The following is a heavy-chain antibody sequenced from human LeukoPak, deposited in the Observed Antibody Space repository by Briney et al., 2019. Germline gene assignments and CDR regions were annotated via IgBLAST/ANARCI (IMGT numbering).Heavy chain of an antibody. Sequence: ASVKVSCKVSGYTLTELSMHWVRQAPGKGLEWMGGFGPEDGETIYAQKFQGRVTMTEDTSTDTAYMGLSSLRSEDTAVYYCATVHYDYVWGSYRSRYYFDYWGQGTLVTVSS. CDR1: GYTLTELS. CDR2: FGPEDGET. V-gene: IGHV1-24*01. CDR3: ATVHYDYVWGSYRSRYYFDY. J-gene: IGHJ4*02. D-gene: IGHD3-16*02.